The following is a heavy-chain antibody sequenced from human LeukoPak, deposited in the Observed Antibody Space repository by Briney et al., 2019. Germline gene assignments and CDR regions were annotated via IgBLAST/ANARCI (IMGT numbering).Heavy chain of an antibody. Sequence: PSETLSLTYTVSGGSISSYYWSWIRQPPGKGLEWIGYIYYSGSTNYNPSLKSRVTISVDTSKNQFSLKLSSVTAADTAVYYCARVVTAGAFDIWGQGTMVTVSS. V-gene: IGHV4-59*01. D-gene: IGHD2-21*02. CDR3: ARVVTAGAFDI. CDR2: IYYSGST. CDR1: GGSISSYY. J-gene: IGHJ3*02.